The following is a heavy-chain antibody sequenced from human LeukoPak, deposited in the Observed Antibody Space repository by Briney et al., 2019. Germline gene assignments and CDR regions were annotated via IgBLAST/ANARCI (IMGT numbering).Heavy chain of an antibody. CDR3: ARDRASYQLRPFYGMDV. V-gene: IGHV1-18*01. Sequence: GASVNVSCTASGYTFTSYGISWVRQAPGQGLEWMGWISAYNGNTNYAQKPQGRVTMTTDTSTSTAYMELRSLRSDDTAVYYCARDRASYQLRPFYGMDVWGQGTTVTVSS. J-gene: IGHJ6*02. D-gene: IGHD2-2*01. CDR2: ISAYNGNT. CDR1: GYTFTSYG.